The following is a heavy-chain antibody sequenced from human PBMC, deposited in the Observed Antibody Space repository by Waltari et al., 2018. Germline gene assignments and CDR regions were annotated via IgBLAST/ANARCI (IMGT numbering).Heavy chain of an antibody. J-gene: IGHJ4*02. Sequence: QVQLRQWGAGLLKPSETLSLTCAVYGGSFSGYYWSWIRQPPGKGLEWIGEINHSGSTNYNPSLKSRVTISVDTSKNQFSLKLSSVTAADTAVYYCARGNSGSYDNYWGQGTLVTVSS. V-gene: IGHV4-34*01. D-gene: IGHD1-26*01. CDR2: INHSGST. CDR3: ARGNSGSYDNY. CDR1: GGSFSGYY.